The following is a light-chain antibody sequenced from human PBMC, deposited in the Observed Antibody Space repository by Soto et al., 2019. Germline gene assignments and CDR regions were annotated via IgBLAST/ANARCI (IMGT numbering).Light chain of an antibody. CDR3: QQYNNWTPWT. CDR1: QRVNNY. CDR2: DTS. V-gene: IGKV3-11*01. J-gene: IGKJ1*01. Sequence: EIVLSQSPATLSLSPGERATLSCRASQRVNNYLAWYQQKPGQAPRLLIYDTSNRATGIPARFSGSGSGTEFTLTISSLQSEDFAVYYCQQYNNWTPWTFGQGTKVDIK.